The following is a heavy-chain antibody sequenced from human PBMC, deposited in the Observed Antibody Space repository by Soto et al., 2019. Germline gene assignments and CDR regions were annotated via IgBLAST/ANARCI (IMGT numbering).Heavy chain of an antibody. J-gene: IGHJ4*02. V-gene: IGHV3-15*01. CDR3: ATEGHSSGWGWWAY. CDR2: IYSDGGTT. Sequence: SCAASGFTVSSSYMSWVRQAPGKGLEWVSVIYSDGGTTDYAAPVKGRFTISRDDSKNTVYLQVDSLKPEDTAVYYCATEGHSSGWGWWAYWGQGTLVTVSS. D-gene: IGHD6-19*01. CDR1: GFTVSSSY.